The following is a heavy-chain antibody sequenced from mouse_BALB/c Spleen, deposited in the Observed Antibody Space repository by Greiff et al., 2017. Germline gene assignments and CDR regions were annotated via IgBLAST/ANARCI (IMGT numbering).Heavy chain of an antibody. V-gene: IGHV1-4*01. CDR2: INPSSGYT. J-gene: IGHJ4*01. CDR3: ARKGNSFYAMDY. CDR1: GYTFTSYM. D-gene: IGHD2-1*01. Sequence: QVQLQQSGAELARPGASVKMSCKASGYTFTSYMMHWVKQRPGQGLEWIGYINPSSGYTNYNQKFKDKATLTADKSSSTAYMQLSSLTSEDSAVYYCARKGNSFYAMDYWGQGTSVTVSS.